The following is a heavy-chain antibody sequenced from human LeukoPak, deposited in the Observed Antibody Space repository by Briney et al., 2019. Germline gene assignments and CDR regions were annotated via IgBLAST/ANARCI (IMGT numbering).Heavy chain of an antibody. CDR2: IFYSGST. Sequence: SETLSLTCTVSGDSISSYYWSWIRQPPGKGLEWIGYIFYSGSTNYNPSLKSRVTISVDTSKNQFSLKLSSVTAADTAVYYCASSPHYYYYYYMDVWGKGTTVTISS. CDR3: ASSPHYYYYYYMDV. CDR1: GDSISSYY. J-gene: IGHJ6*03. V-gene: IGHV4-59*01.